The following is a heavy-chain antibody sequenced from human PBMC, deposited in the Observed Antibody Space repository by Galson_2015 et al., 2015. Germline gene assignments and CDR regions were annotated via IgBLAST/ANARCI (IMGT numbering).Heavy chain of an antibody. Sequence: SLRLSCAVSGFTSSNYDMSWVRQSPGKGLEWVSGINGRDDITSYADSVKGRFTISRGNARDTLYPQMNSLRAEDTAIYYCAKVSWGDGYNSAWGQGTLVTVSS. CDR3: AKVSWGDGYNSA. CDR1: GFTSSNYD. CDR2: INGRDDIT. V-gene: IGHV3-23*01. J-gene: IGHJ5*02. D-gene: IGHD5-24*01.